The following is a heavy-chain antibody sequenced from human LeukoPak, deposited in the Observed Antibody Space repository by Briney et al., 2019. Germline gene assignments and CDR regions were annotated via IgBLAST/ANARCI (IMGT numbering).Heavy chain of an antibody. CDR2: IRSKANSYAT. D-gene: IGHD7-27*01. Sequence: GGSLGLSCAASGFTFSGSAMHWVRQASGKGLEWVGRIRSKANSYATAYAASVKGRFTISRDDSKNTAYLQMNSLKTEDTAVYYCTRLGMGFDYWGQGTLVTVSS. CDR1: GFTFSGSA. V-gene: IGHV3-73*01. CDR3: TRLGMGFDY. J-gene: IGHJ4*02.